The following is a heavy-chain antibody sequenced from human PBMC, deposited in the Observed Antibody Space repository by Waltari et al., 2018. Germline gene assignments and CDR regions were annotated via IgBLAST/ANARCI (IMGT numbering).Heavy chain of an antibody. CDR1: GFSFSIYP. D-gene: IGHD3-3*02. J-gene: IGHJ4*02. CDR3: ASLASI. CDR2: ISVNSEYI. V-gene: IGHV3-21*02. Sequence: EVQLVESGGGLVKPGVSLSLSGAASGFSFSIYPMSWVRQAPGKGLEWVAFISVNSEYIFYADSVRGRFTISRDNAKNSLYLQMNSLTAEDTAVYYCASLASIWGQGTLVTVSS.